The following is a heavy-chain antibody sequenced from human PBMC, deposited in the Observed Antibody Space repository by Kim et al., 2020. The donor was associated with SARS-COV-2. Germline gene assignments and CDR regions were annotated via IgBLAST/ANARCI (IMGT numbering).Heavy chain of an antibody. D-gene: IGHD2-21*02. CDR2: IYPGDSDT. CDR1: GYSFTSYW. CDR3: ASAYCGGDCYSGIFDY. V-gene: IGHV5-51*01. Sequence: GESLKISCKGSGYSFTSYWIGWVRQMPGKGLEWLGIIYPGDSDTRYSPSFQGQVTISADKSISTAYLQWSSLKASDTAMYYCASAYCGGDCYSGIFDYCGQGTLVTVSS. J-gene: IGHJ4*02.